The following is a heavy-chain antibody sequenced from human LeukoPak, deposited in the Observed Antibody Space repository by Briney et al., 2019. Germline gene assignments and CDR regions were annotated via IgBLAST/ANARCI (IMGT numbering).Heavy chain of an antibody. CDR3: AKDQADHYYYGMDV. CDR1: GFTFSSYA. V-gene: IGHV3-23*01. J-gene: IGHJ6*02. CDR2: ISGSGGST. Sequence: GSLRLSCAASGFTFSSYAMSWVRQAPGKGLEWVSAISGSGGSTYYADSVKGRFTISRDNSKNTLYLQMNSLRAEDTAVYYCAKDQADHYYYGMDVWDQGTTATVSS.